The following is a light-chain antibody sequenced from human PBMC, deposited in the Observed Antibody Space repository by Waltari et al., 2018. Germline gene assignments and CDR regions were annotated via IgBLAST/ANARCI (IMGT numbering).Light chain of an antibody. J-gene: IGLJ3*02. CDR3: NSYATSSARV. CDR2: EVS. V-gene: IGLV2-14*01. CDR1: SSDVGAFNY. Sequence: QSALTQPASVSGSPGQSITISCTGTSSDVGAFNYVSWYQQHPSKAPKLIIYEVSNRPAGVSNRFSGSKRGKTASLTISGLQAEDEADYYCNSYATSSARVFGGGTKLTVL.